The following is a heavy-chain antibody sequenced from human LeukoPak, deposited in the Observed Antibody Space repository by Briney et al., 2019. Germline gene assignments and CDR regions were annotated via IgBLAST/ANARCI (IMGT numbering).Heavy chain of an antibody. CDR2: VYYTGST. V-gene: IGHV4-39*01. CDR1: GGSIGSSTYY. J-gene: IGHJ5*02. Sequence: PSETLSLTCTASGGSIGSSTYYWGWIRQPPGEGLEWIGTVYYTGSTYYNPSLRSRVTISVDTSKNQFSLKLSSVTAADTAVFYCARVWYGSATLGWFDPWGQGTLVTVSS. D-gene: IGHD3-10*01. CDR3: ARVWYGSATLGWFDP.